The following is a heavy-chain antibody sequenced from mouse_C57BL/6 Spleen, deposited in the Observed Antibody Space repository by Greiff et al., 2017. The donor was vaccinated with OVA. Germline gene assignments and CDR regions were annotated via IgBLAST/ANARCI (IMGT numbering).Heavy chain of an antibody. CDR3: ARSDYGNWYFDV. D-gene: IGHD2-1*01. J-gene: IGHJ1*03. V-gene: IGHV1-69*01. Sequence: QVHVKQPGAELVMPGASVKLSCKASGYTFTSYWMHWVKQRPGQGLEWIGEIDPSDSYTNYNQKFKGKSTLTVDKSSSTAYMQLSSLTSEDSAVYYCARSDYGNWYFDVWGTGTTVTVSS. CDR2: IDPSDSYT. CDR1: GYTFTSYW.